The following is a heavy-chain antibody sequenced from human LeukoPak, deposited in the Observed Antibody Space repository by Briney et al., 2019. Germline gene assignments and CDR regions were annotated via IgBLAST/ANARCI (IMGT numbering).Heavy chain of an antibody. CDR1: SGSISASSFY. CDR3: ARHGGTRITLIEVYYFDS. J-gene: IGHJ4*02. Sequence: SETLSLTCTVSSGSISASSFYWGWIRQPPGKGLDWIGSIYYSGNTYYNPSLKSRVTISVDTSKNQFSLMLSSVTAADTAVYFCARHGGTRITLIEVYYFDSWGQGTLVTVSS. D-gene: IGHD4-11*01. V-gene: IGHV4-39*01. CDR2: IYYSGNT.